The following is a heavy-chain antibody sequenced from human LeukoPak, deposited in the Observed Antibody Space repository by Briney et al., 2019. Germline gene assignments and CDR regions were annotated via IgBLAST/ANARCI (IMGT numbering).Heavy chain of an antibody. V-gene: IGHV4-59*04. Sequence: KPSETLSLTCTVSGGSISHYYWSWIRQPPGKGLEWIGSIYHSGSTYYNPSLKSRVTISVDTSKNQFSLKLSSVTAADTAVYYCSVVTAHYFDYWGQGTLVTVSS. CDR2: IYHSGST. CDR3: SVVTAHYFDY. D-gene: IGHD4-23*01. J-gene: IGHJ4*02. CDR1: GGSISHYY.